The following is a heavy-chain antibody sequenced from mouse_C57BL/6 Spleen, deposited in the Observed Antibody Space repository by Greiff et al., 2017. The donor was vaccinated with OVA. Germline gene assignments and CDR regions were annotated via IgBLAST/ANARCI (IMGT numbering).Heavy chain of an antibody. CDR1: GYAFSSYW. CDR2: IYPGDGDT. CDR3: AIGPYYGSSYNFDY. Sequence: VKLMESGAELVKPGASVKISCKASGYAFSSYWMNWVKQRPGKGLEWIGQIYPGDGDTNYNGKFKGKATLTADKSSSTAYMQLSSLTSEDSAVYFCAIGPYYGSSYNFDYWGQGTTLTVSS. V-gene: IGHV1-80*01. D-gene: IGHD1-1*01. J-gene: IGHJ2*01.